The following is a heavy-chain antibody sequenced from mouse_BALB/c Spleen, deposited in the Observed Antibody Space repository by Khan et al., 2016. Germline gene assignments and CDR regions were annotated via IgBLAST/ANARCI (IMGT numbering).Heavy chain of an antibody. J-gene: IGHJ3*01. CDR2: ILPGSGHT. Sequence: QVQLQQSGAELMKPGASVKISCKATGYTFSNYWIEWVKQRPGHGLEWIGEILPGSGHTNCNEKFKGKVTFTAETSSNTAYMQLNSLTSEDSAVYYCARNSDTYWFAYWGQGTLVTVSA. D-gene: IGHD6-1*01. CDR3: ARNSDTYWFAY. CDR1: GYTFSNYW. V-gene: IGHV1-9*01.